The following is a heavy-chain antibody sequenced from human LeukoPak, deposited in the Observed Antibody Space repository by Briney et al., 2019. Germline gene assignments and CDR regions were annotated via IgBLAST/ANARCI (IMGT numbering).Heavy chain of an antibody. Sequence: ASVKVSCKASGYTFTSYDISWVRQATGQGLEWMGWMNPNSGNAGYAQRFQGRVTMTRNNSISTAYMELTSLRSEDTAVYYCARSRGYSYGNDYWGQGTLVTVSS. J-gene: IGHJ4*02. D-gene: IGHD5-18*01. CDR3: ARSRGYSYGNDY. CDR1: GYTFTSYD. CDR2: MNPNSGNA. V-gene: IGHV1-8*01.